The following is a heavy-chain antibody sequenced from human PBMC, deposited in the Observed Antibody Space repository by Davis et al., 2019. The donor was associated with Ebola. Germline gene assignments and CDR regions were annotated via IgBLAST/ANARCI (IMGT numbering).Heavy chain of an antibody. CDR3: AKSLPGLDHYYYYGMDV. CDR2: ISGSGGST. CDR1: GFTFSSYA. Sequence: PGGSLRLSCAASGFTFSSYAMSWVRQAPGKGLEWVSAISGSGGSTYYADSVKGRFTISRDNSKNTLYLQMNSLRAEDTAVYYCAKSLPGLDHYYYYGMDVWGQGTTVTVSS. D-gene: IGHD1-14*01. V-gene: IGHV3-23*01. J-gene: IGHJ6*02.